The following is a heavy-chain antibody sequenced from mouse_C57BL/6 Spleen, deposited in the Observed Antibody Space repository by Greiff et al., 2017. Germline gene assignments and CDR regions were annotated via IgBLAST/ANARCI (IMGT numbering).Heavy chain of an antibody. CDR1: GYTFTDYY. CDR3: ARRNGYDAWFAY. V-gene: IGHV1-26*01. J-gene: IGHJ3*01. CDR2: INPNNGGT. D-gene: IGHD2-2*01. Sequence: VQLQQSGPELVKPGASVKISCKASGYTFTDYYMNWVKQSHGKSLEWIGDINPNNGGTSYNQKFKGKATLTVDKSSSTAYMELRSLTSEDSAVYYCARRNGYDAWFAYWGQGTLVTVSA.